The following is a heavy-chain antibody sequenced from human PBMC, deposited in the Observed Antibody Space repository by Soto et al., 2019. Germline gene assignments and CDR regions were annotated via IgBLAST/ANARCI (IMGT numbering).Heavy chain of an antibody. CDR1: GGSISSYY. Sequence: SETLSLTCTVSGGSISSYYWSWLRQPPGKGLEWIGYIYYSGSTNYNPSLKSRVTISVDTSKNQLSLKVSSVTGADTAVYYCARVFSDSSSFFGPWGQGTLVTVSS. D-gene: IGHD6-13*01. CDR3: ARVFSDSSSFFGP. J-gene: IGHJ5*02. CDR2: IYYSGST. V-gene: IGHV4-59*12.